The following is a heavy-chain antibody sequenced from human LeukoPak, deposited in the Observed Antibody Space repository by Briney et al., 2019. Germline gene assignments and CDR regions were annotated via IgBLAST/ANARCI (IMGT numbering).Heavy chain of an antibody. J-gene: IGHJ4*02. D-gene: IGHD2-2*02. CDR2: ISHDGSNK. Sequence: GGSLRLSCAASGFTFSSYGMHWVRQAPGKGLEWVAAISHDGSNKYYADSVKGRFTISRDNSKNTLYLQMNSLRAEDTAVYHCAKDRYCSSTSCYIEYYFDYWGQGTLVTVSS. V-gene: IGHV3-30*18. CDR3: AKDRYCSSTSCYIEYYFDY. CDR1: GFTFSSYG.